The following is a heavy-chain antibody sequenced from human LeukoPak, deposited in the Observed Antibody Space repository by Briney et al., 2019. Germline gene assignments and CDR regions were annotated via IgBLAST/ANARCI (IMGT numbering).Heavy chain of an antibody. CDR1: GFTFDDYA. CDR3: AEAIYYDSSGYAFDI. D-gene: IGHD3-22*01. V-gene: IGHV3-9*01. Sequence: GGSLRLSCAASGFTFDDYAMHWVRQAPGKGLEWVSGISWNSGSIGYADSVKGRFTISRDNAKNSLYLQMNSLRAEDTALYYCAEAIYYDSSGYAFDIGGQGTMVTVSS. J-gene: IGHJ3*02. CDR2: ISWNSGSI.